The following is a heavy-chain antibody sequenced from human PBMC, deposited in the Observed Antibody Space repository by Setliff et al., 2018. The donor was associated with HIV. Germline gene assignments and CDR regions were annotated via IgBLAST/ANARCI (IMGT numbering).Heavy chain of an antibody. Sequence: GGSLRLSCAASAFTFSSYGMHWVRQAPGKGLEWVAFIRHDGSNKYYADSVKGRFTISRDNSKNTLFLQMNSLRAEDTAVYYCARDRIDIISDEPRDAFDIWGQGTMVTVSS. CDR1: AFTFSSYG. V-gene: IGHV3-30*02. CDR2: IRHDGSNK. CDR3: ARDRIDIISDEPRDAFDI. J-gene: IGHJ3*02. D-gene: IGHD2-15*01.